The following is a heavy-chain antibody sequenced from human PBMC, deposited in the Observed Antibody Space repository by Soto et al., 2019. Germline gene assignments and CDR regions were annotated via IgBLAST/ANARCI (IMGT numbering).Heavy chain of an antibody. CDR1: GYTFTSYD. J-gene: IGHJ6*02. CDR2: MNPNSGNT. CDR3: ARWPDGYYYYGVDV. V-gene: IGHV1-8*01. Sequence: ASVKVSCKASGYTFTSYDINWVRQATGQGLEWMGWMNPNSGNTGYAQKFQGRVTMTRNTSISTAYMELSSLRSEDTAVYYCARWPDGYYYYGVDVWGQGTTVTVSS.